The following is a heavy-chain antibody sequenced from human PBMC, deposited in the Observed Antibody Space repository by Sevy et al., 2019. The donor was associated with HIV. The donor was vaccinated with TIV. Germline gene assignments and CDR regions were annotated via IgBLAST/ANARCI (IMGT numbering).Heavy chain of an antibody. V-gene: IGHV4-59*08. J-gene: IGHJ4*02. CDR2: IYYNGHI. Sequence: HSETLSLTCTVSGGSITSLYWNWIRQPPGKGLEWIANIYYNGHINYNPSLKSRVTSSLDTSKNQFSRRLSSVTAADTAMYYCAGENAWGRGYSWGQGTLVTVSS. CDR1: GGSITSLY. D-gene: IGHD1-26*01. CDR3: AGENAWGRGYS.